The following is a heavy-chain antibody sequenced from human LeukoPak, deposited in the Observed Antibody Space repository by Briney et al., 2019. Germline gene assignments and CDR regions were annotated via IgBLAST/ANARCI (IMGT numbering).Heavy chain of an antibody. V-gene: IGHV3-23*01. J-gene: IGHJ4*02. Sequence: GGSLRLSCAASGFTFSSYAMSWVRQAPGKGLEWVSAISGSGGSTYYADSVKGRFTISRDNSKNTLYLQMNSLRAEDTAVYYCAKDRTLGRGYSSRLGMYYFDYWGQGTLVTVSS. CDR1: GFTFSSYA. CDR2: ISGSGGST. D-gene: IGHD6-13*01. CDR3: AKDRTLGRGYSSRLGMYYFDY.